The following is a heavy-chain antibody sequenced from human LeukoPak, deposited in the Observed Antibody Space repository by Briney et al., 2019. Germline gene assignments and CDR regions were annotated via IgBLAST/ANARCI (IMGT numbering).Heavy chain of an antibody. CDR2: LYGDGSA. CDR3: ARVIVATNTFDAFDI. D-gene: IGHD5-12*01. J-gene: IGHJ3*02. Sequence: GGSLRLSCAASGLIVSSNYMSWVRQAPGKGLEWVSILYGDGSAYYADSMKGRFTISRDNSKNTLYLQMNSLRVEDTAVYYCARVIVATNTFDAFDIWGQGTMVTVSS. V-gene: IGHV3-53*01. CDR1: GLIVSSNY.